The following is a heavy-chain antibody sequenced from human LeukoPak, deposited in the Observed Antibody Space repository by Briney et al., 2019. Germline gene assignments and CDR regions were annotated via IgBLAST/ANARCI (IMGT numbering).Heavy chain of an antibody. J-gene: IGHJ4*02. CDR1: GFTFSSYW. Sequence: GGSLRLSCAASGFTFSSYWMSWVRQAPGKGLEWVANIKQDGSEKYYVDSVKGRFTISRDNSKNTLYLQMNSLRAEDTAVYYCAKSRKTYYGSGSGFDYWGQGTLVTVSS. D-gene: IGHD3-10*01. CDR2: IKQDGSEK. CDR3: AKSRKTYYGSGSGFDY. V-gene: IGHV3-7*01.